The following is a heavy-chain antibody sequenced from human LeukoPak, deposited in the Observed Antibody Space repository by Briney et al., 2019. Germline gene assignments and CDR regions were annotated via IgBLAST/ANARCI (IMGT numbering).Heavy chain of an antibody. Sequence: GGSLRLSCTASGFTFGDYAMSWVRQAPGKGLEWVGFIRSKGYGGTPGYAASVRGRFTVSRDDSKGIAYLQMSSLKTEDTAVYYCARAGKRDIVVVPAAHDYWGKGPLVTVSS. CDR3: ARAGKRDIVVVPAAHDY. D-gene: IGHD2-2*01. V-gene: IGHV3-49*04. CDR1: GFTFGDYA. J-gene: IGHJ4*02. CDR2: IRSKGYGGTP.